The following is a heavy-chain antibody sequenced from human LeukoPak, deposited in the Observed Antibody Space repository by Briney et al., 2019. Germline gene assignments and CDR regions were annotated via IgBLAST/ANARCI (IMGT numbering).Heavy chain of an antibody. J-gene: IGHJ4*02. D-gene: IGHD6-19*01. V-gene: IGHV3-7*01. CDR2: IKQDGSEK. CDR1: GLTFSSYW. CDR3: AREGYSSGWYDPYYFDY. Sequence: GGSLRLSCAASGLTFSSYWMSWVRQAPGKGLEWVANIKQDGSEKYYVDSVKGRFTISRDNAKNSLYLQMNSLRAEDTAVYYCAREGYSSGWYDPYYFDYWGQGTLVTVSS.